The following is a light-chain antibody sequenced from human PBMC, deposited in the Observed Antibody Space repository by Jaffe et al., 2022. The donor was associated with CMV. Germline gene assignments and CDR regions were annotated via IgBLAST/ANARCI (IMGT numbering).Light chain of an antibody. CDR3: AAWDDSLRGMI. V-gene: IGLV1-47*01. J-gene: IGLJ2*01. CDR2: RNN. Sequence: QSFLTQPPSSSGTPGQSVTISCSGGKSNIGKNYVYWYQQFPGTAPKLVVSRNNLRPSGVPDRISGSKSGTSASLVISGLRSEDEADYYCAAWDDSLRGMIFGGGTKLAVL. CDR1: KSNIGKNY.